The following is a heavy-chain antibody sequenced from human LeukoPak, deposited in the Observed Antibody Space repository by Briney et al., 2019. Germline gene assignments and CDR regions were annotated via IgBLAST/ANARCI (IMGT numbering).Heavy chain of an antibody. Sequence: SETLSLTCGVTGGAISNTNWCSWVRQPPGQGLEWIGEISLTGLTHYNPSLESRVTVSLDKSKNQLSLNLTSVTAADTAVYFCSRENGASSPFGYWGQGTLVTVLS. CDR3: SRENGASSPFGY. D-gene: IGHD2-8*01. V-gene: IGHV4-4*02. CDR2: ISLTGLT. J-gene: IGHJ4*02. CDR1: GGAISNTNW.